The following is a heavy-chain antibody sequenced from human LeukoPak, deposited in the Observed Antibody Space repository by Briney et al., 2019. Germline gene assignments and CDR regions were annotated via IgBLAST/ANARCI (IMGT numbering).Heavy chain of an antibody. V-gene: IGHV1-69*04. Sequence: SVKVSCKASGGTFSSYAISWVRQAPGQGPEWMGRIIPIFGIANYAQKFQGRVTITADKSTSTAYMELSSLKSEDTAVYYCAKGREIAVAGFEDWFDPWGQGTLVTVSS. CDR3: AKGREIAVAGFEDWFDP. D-gene: IGHD6-19*01. CDR2: IIPIFGIA. CDR1: GGTFSSYA. J-gene: IGHJ5*02.